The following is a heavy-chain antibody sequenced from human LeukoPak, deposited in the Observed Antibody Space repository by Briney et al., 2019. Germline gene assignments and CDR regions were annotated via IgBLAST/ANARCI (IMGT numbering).Heavy chain of an antibody. J-gene: IGHJ4*02. Sequence: PGRSLRLPCAASGFTFSSYGMHWVRQAPGKGLEWVAVISYHGTDQFYADSVKGRFTVSRDNSKNTLYLQMNSLRAEDSAVYFCAKDRGAGAWVLYFDYWGQGTLVTVSS. V-gene: IGHV3-30*18. CDR3: AKDRGAGAWVLYFDY. CDR1: GFTFSSYG. CDR2: ISYHGTDQ. D-gene: IGHD3-10*01.